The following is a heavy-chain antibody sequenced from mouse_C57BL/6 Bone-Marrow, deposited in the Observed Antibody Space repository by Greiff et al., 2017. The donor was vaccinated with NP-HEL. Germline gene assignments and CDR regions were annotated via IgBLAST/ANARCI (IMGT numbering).Heavy chain of an antibody. J-gene: IGHJ2*01. CDR3: ARSRYYYFDY. V-gene: IGHV1-69*01. CDR1: GYTFTSYW. D-gene: IGHD1-1*01. CDR2: IDHSDSYT. Sequence: QVQLKQPGAELVMPGASVKLSCKASGYTFTSYWMHWVKQRPGQGLEWIGEIDHSDSYTNYNQKFKGKSTLTVDKSSRTAYMQLSSLTSEDSAFYYCARSRYYYFDYWGQGTTLTVSS.